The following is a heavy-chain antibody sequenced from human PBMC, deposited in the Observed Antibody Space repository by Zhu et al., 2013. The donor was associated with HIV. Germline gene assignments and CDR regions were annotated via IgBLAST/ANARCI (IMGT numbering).Heavy chain of an antibody. CDR2: IHHSGST. CDR1: GGSFSGYS. D-gene: IGHD3-3*01. V-gene: IGHV4-34*01. CDR3: ARDFAIFREDPPHGNWFDP. Sequence: QVQLQQWGAGLLKPSETLSLTCAVYGGSFSGYSWSWIRQPPGKGLEWIGEIHHSGSTNYNPSLKSRVTISVDTSKNQFSLKLSSVTAADTAVYYCARDFAIFREDPPHGNWFDPWGQGTLVTVSS. J-gene: IGHJ5*02.